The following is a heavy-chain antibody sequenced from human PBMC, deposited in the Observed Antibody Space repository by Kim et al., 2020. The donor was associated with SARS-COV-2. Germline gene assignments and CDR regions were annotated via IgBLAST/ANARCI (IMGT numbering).Heavy chain of an antibody. CDR1: GYPFISYA. V-gene: IGHV1-3*01. Sequence: ASVKVSCKASGYPFISYAIHWVRQAPGQRLEWMGWINAGDGNTKYLQKFQGRVTITRDTSASTAFMELTSLRSEDTAVYFCAISIEFTVAAGYYYYGMDVWGQGTTVTVSS. J-gene: IGHJ6*02. CDR3: AISIEFTVAAGYYYYGMDV. CDR2: INAGDGNT. D-gene: IGHD6-13*01.